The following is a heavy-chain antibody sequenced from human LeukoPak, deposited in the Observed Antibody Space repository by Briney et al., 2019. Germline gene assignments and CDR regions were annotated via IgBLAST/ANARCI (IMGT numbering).Heavy chain of an antibody. CDR2: INPNSGGT. D-gene: IGHD2-15*01. CDR3: ARVSGAPHDAFDI. CDR1: GYTFTGHY. J-gene: IGHJ3*02. Sequence: ASVKVSCKASGYTFTGHYMHWVRQAPGQGLEWMGRINPNSGGTNYAQKFQGRVTMTRDTSISTAYMELSRLRSDDTAVYYCARVSGAPHDAFDIWGQGTMVTVSS. V-gene: IGHV1-2*06.